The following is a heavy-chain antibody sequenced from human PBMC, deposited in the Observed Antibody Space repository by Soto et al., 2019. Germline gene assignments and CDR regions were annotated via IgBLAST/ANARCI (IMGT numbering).Heavy chain of an antibody. Sequence: ASVKVSCKASGYKFTSYYMHWVRQAPGQGLEWMGIINPSGGSTSYAQKFQGRVTMTRDTSTSTGYMELSSLRSEDTAVYYCARPGFTGYSSSWDVYWGQGTLVTVSS. D-gene: IGHD6-13*01. CDR2: INPSGGST. CDR1: GYKFTSYY. V-gene: IGHV1-46*01. J-gene: IGHJ4*02. CDR3: ARPGFTGYSSSWDVY.